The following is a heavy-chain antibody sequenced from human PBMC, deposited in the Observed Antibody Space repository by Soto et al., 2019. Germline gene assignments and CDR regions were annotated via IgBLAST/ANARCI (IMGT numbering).Heavy chain of an antibody. Sequence: QVQMVQSGADVKKPGASVKVSCKASGYTFTGYYIHWVRQAPGQGLEWMGWINPNSGGTNYGQKLQGRGTMTMYTSISTACMELRRLRSDATDVYFCARYRDGYMYYFDYWGQGTLVTVSS. CDR3: ARYRDGYMYYFDY. CDR2: INPNSGGT. J-gene: IGHJ4*02. D-gene: IGHD5-12*01. V-gene: IGHV1-2*02. CDR1: GYTFTGYY.